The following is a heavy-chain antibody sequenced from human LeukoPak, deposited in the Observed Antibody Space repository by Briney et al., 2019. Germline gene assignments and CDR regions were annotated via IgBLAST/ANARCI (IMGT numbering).Heavy chain of an antibody. CDR2: IWYDGSYK. CDR3: ARDRPTGSYYSIDY. V-gene: IGHV3-33*01. CDR1: GFTFNEFG. J-gene: IGHJ4*02. D-gene: IGHD1-26*01. Sequence: GGSLRLSCAASGFTFNEFGVHWVRQAPGQGLEWVALIWYDGSYKYYADSVKGRFTISRDNSKNTVYLQMNSLRVEDTAMYYCARDRPTGSYYSIDYWGQGTLATVSS.